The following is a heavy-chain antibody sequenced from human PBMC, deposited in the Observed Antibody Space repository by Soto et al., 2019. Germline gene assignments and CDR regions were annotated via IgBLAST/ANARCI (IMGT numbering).Heavy chain of an antibody. V-gene: IGHV4-34*01. Sequence: SETLPLPWAVYGGSFSDHYWTWILQPQGTGLEWIGEINHSGSTNYNPSLKSRVTISVDTSKNQFSLKLTSVTAADTAVYYCARDKITGLFDYWGQGTLVTVSS. D-gene: IGHD2-8*02. CDR1: GGSFSDHY. CDR3: ARDKITGLFDY. J-gene: IGHJ4*02. CDR2: INHSGST.